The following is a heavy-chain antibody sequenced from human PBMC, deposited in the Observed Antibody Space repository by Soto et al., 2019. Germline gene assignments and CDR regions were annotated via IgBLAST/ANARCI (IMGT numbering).Heavy chain of an antibody. V-gene: IGHV3-74*01. CDR2: INSDGSST. Sequence: PGGSLRFSCAASGFTFSSYWMHWVRQAPGKGLVWVSRINSDGSSTSYADSVKGRFTISRDNAKNTLYLQMNSLRAEDTAVYYCARAFHSSRKSWFDPWGQGTLVTVSS. CDR3: ARAFHSSRKSWFDP. J-gene: IGHJ5*02. D-gene: IGHD6-13*01. CDR1: GFTFSSYW.